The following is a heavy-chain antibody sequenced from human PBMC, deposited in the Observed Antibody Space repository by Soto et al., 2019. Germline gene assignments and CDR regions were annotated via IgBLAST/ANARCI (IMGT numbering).Heavy chain of an antibody. CDR2: IYWDDDK. CDR1: GFSLGTSGVG. CDR3: AHTRAYCSSTSCYGGNLFDY. D-gene: IGHD2-2*01. Sequence: SGPTLVNPTQTLTLTCTFSGFSLGTSGVGVGWIRQPPGKALEWLALIYWDDDKRYSPSLKSRLTITKDTSKNQVVLTMTNMDPVDTATYYCAHTRAYCSSTSCYGGNLFDYWGQGTLVTVS. V-gene: IGHV2-5*02. J-gene: IGHJ4*02.